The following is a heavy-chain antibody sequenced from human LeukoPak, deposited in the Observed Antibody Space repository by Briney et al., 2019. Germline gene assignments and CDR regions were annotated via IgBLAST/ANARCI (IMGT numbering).Heavy chain of an antibody. Sequence: EASVKVSCKASGYTFTSYGISWVRQAPGQGLEWMGWISAYNGNTNYAQRLQGRVTMTTDTSTSTAYMELRSLRSDDTAVYYCARALIAAEKDYWGQGTLVTVSS. CDR3: ARALIAAEKDY. V-gene: IGHV1-18*01. CDR2: ISAYNGNT. CDR1: GYTFTSYG. D-gene: IGHD6-25*01. J-gene: IGHJ4*02.